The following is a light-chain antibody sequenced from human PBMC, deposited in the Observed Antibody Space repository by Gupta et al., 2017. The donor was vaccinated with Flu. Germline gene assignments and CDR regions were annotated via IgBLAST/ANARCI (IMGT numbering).Light chain of an antibody. CDR2: AAS. J-gene: IGKJ4*01. CDR1: QDIGTW. V-gene: IGKV1D-12*01. CDR3: QQASSFPFT. Sequence: DIQMTQSPFSVSAFPGDRITITCRASQDIGTWLAWYQQRPGRPPKLLISAASRVQTGVSSRFSGSGSGTDFTLTISSLQPEDFATYYCQQASSFPFTFGGGTKVE.